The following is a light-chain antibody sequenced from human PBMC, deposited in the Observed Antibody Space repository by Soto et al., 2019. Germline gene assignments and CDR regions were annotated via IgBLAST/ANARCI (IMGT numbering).Light chain of an antibody. J-gene: IGKJ5*01. Sequence: MTQSPSSLSASVGARVTITCQASQNINNYLNWYQQKPGRAPKLLIYDASNLEAGVPSRFRGSGSGTDFTFTISRLQPEDIATYYCQQYENRPTFGQGTRLEIK. CDR1: QNINNY. CDR3: QQYENRPT. V-gene: IGKV1-33*01. CDR2: DAS.